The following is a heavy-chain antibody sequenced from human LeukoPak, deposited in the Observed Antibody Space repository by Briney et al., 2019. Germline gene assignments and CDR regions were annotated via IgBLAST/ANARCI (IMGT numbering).Heavy chain of an antibody. CDR2: ISYDGSNK. J-gene: IGHJ1*01. V-gene: IGHV3-30-3*01. Sequence: GGSLRLSCAASGFTFSSYWMHWVRQVPGKGLEWVAVISYDGSNKYYADSVKGRLTISRDNSKNTLYLQMNSLRAEDTAVYYCASEPYSSSAKAEYFQHWGQGTLVTVSS. D-gene: IGHD6-13*01. CDR3: ASEPYSSSAKAEYFQH. CDR1: GFTFSSYW.